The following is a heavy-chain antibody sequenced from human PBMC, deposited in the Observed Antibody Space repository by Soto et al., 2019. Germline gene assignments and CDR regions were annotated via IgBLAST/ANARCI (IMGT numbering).Heavy chain of an antibody. CDR1: GFIFSNHY. Sequence: GGSLRLSCARSGFIFSNHYMDWVHQAPGKGLEWVGRVRAEADGYTADYAASVKGRFSISRDDSKNSLSLQMNNLKTEDTAVYYCARDTSTSLDVWGPGTTVTVS. V-gene: IGHV3-72*01. CDR3: ARDTSTSLDV. CDR2: VRAEADGYTA. J-gene: IGHJ6*02.